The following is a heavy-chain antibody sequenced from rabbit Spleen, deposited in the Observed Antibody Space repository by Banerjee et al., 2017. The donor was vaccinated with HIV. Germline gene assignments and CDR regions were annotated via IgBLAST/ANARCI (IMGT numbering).Heavy chain of an antibody. J-gene: IGHJ3*01. CDR1: GIDFSSWYY. V-gene: IGHV1S43*01. CDR3: ARWPDGGGRFDL. CDR2: IYVNSGST. Sequence: QEQLEESGGGLVKPGGSLTLTCKVSGIDFSSWYYMCWVRQAPGKGLELIGCIYVNSGSTWYASWVNGRFTISRSTSLNTVDLKMTSLTVADTATYFCARWPDGGGRFDLWGQGTLVTVS. D-gene: IGHD2-1*01.